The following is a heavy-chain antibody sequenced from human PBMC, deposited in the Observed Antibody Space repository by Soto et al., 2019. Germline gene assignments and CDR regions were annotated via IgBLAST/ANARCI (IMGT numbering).Heavy chain of an antibody. CDR3: ARVAPPLDY. CDR1: GFTFSDYY. D-gene: IGHD3-3*02. Sequence: QVQLVESGGGLVKPGGSLRLSCAASGFTFSDYYMSWIRQAPGKGLEWVSYISSSGSTIYYADSVEGRCTSSKENAKNSLYLQMNSLRAEDAAVFYCARVAPPLDYWGQGTLVTVSS. V-gene: IGHV3-11*01. CDR2: ISSSGSTI. J-gene: IGHJ4*02.